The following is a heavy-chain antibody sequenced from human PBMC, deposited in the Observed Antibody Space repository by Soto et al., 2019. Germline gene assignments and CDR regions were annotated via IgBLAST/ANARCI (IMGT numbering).Heavy chain of an antibody. J-gene: IGHJ2*01. D-gene: IGHD2-2*01. CDR2: INPDSGGT. CDR1: GYTFTDYY. Sequence: QEQLVQSGAEVKKPGASLKVSCKASGYTFTDYYIHWVRQAPGQGLEWVGWINPDSGGTNLAQRFQGRVTMTSGPSINTAYMELSSLRSDDTAVYYCAIRTGQLAIISEFDGDWFFEVWGRGTLVTVSS. CDR3: AIRTGQLAIISEFDGDWFFEV. V-gene: IGHV1-2*02.